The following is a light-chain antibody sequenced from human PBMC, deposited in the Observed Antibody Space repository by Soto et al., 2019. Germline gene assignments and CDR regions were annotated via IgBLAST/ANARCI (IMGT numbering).Light chain of an antibody. Sequence: QSVLTQPPSVSAAPGQRVTISCTGSSSNIGAGFEVHWYQQLPGTAPKLLIYTNINRPSGVPDRFSGSRSGTSASLAITGLQAEDDADYYCQSYDSSLSGYVIFGGGTKLTVL. J-gene: IGLJ2*01. V-gene: IGLV1-40*01. CDR1: SSNIGAGFE. CDR3: QSYDSSLSGYVI. CDR2: TNI.